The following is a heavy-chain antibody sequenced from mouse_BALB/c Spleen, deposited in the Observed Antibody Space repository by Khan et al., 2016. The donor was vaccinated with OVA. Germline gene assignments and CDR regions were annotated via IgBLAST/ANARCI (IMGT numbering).Heavy chain of an antibody. CDR3: ARRGVYGIFAY. J-gene: IGHJ3*01. Sequence: VQLQESGAELTKPGASVKMSCTASGYTFTTYWMHWVKQRPGQGLEWIGYINPSTGYTEYNQKFKDKATLTADKSSSTAYMQLSSLTSEDSAVYYCARRGVYGIFAYWGQGTLVTVSA. D-gene: IGHD2-1*01. V-gene: IGHV1-7*01. CDR1: GYTFTTYW. CDR2: INPSTGYT.